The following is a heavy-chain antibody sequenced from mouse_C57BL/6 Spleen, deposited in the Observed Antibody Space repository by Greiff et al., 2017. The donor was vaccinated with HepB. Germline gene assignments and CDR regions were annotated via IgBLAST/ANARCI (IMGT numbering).Heavy chain of an antibody. Sequence: EVKLMESGPELVKPGASVKISCKASGYSFTGYYMNWVKQSPEKSLEWIGEINPSTGGTTYNQKFKAKATLTVDKSSSTAYMQLKSLTSEDSAVYYCARAWEYDGYCDYWGEGTTLTVSS. J-gene: IGHJ2*01. D-gene: IGHD2-14*01. CDR1: GYSFTGYY. V-gene: IGHV1-42*01. CDR3: ARAWEYDGYCDY. CDR2: INPSTGGT.